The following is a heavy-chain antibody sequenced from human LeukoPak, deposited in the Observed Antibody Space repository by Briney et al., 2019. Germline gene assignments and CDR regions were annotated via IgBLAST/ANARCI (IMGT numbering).Heavy chain of an antibody. CDR2: ISSNGGST. J-gene: IGHJ4*02. D-gene: IGHD3-9*01. V-gene: IGHV3-64D*06. CDR1: GFTFSSYA. Sequence: GGSLRLSCSASGFTFSSYAMHWVRQAPGKGLEYVSAISSNGGSTYYADSVKGRFTISRDNSKNTLYLQMSSLRAEDTAVYYCVKEGPAGRYFDWLLPFNWGQGTLVTVSS. CDR3: VKEGPAGRYFDWLLPFN.